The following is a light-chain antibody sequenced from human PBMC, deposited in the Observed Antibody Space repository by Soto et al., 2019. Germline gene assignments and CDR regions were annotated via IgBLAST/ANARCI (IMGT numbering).Light chain of an antibody. J-gene: IGKJ3*01. CDR3: MQALQTPVP. Sequence: EIVMSQSPLFLPVTPGEPASISCTSSQSLLHRNGQNYLDWCLQKPGQSPQLLIYLGSDRASGVPDRFSGSGPGTDFTLKISRVEAEDVGVYYCMQALQTPVPLVPWTKVAFK. V-gene: IGKV2-28*01. CDR1: QSLLHRNGQNY. CDR2: LGS.